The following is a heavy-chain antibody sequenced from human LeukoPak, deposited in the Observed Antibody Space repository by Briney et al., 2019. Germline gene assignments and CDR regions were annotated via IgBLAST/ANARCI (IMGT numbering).Heavy chain of an antibody. D-gene: IGHD3-3*01. CDR2: IYTSGST. V-gene: IGHV4-4*07. CDR1: GGSISSYY. Sequence: SETLSLTCTVSGGSISSYYWSWIRQPAGKGLEWIGRIYTSGSTYYNPSLKSRVTMFVDTSKNQFSLKLSSVTAADTAVYYCAKAGEGVFGVVMFDYWGQGTLVTVSS. CDR3: AKAGEGVFGVVMFDY. J-gene: IGHJ4*02.